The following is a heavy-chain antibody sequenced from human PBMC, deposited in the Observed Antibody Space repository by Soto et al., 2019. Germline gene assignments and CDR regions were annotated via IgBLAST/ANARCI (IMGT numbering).Heavy chain of an antibody. Sequence: GGSLRLSCAASGFTFSSYGMHWVRQAPGKGLEWVAVIWYDGSNKYYADSVKGRFTISRDNSKNTLYLQMNSLRAEDTAVYYCARDRSSSGYYVGYFDYWGQGTLVTVSS. CDR2: IWYDGSNK. D-gene: IGHD3-22*01. CDR1: GFTFSSYG. V-gene: IGHV3-33*01. J-gene: IGHJ4*02. CDR3: ARDRSSSGYYVGYFDY.